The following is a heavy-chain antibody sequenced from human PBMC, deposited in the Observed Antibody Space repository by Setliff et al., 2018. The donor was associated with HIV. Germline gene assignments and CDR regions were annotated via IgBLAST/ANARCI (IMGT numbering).Heavy chain of an antibody. J-gene: IGHJ4*03. Sequence: GGSLRLSCAASGFISSNYWMSWVRQAPGKGLEWVAVIWYDGGTKYYADSLQGRFTISRDDSKNSVYLQMNTLGAEDTAVYYCARGQFRLRPDSLDLWGQGTLVTVSS. D-gene: IGHD2-21*01. V-gene: IGHV3-33*08. CDR3: ARGQFRLRPDSLDL. CDR1: GFISSNYW. CDR2: IWYDGGTK.